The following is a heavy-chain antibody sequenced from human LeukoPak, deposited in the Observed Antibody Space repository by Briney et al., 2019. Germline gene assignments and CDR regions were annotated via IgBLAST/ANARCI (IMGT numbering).Heavy chain of an antibody. J-gene: IGHJ6*02. Sequence: GGSLRLSCEASGFTFRIYWMSWVRQAPRKGLEWVANIKHDGSEKYYVDSVKGRFTISRDNAKNSLYLQMNSLRAEDTAVYYCARDYFYPMDVWGQGTTVTVSS. CDR3: ARDYFYPMDV. V-gene: IGHV3-7*04. CDR1: GFTFRIYW. CDR2: IKHDGSEK.